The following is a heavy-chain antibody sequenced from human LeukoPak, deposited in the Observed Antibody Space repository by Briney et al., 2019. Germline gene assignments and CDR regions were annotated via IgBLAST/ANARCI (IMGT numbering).Heavy chain of an antibody. Sequence: SGPTLVQPTQTLTLTCTFSGFSLSTRGVGVGWIRQPPGKALEWLALIYWNDDKRYSPSLKSRLTITKDTSKNQVVLTMTNMDPVDTATYYCAHRRRGSSWLFVDYWGQGTLVTVSS. V-gene: IGHV2-5*01. CDR3: AHRRRGSSWLFVDY. CDR1: GFSLSTRGVG. J-gene: IGHJ4*02. D-gene: IGHD6-13*01. CDR2: IYWNDDK.